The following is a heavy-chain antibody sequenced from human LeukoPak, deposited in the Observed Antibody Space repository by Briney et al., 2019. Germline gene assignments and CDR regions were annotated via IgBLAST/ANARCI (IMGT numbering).Heavy chain of an antibody. D-gene: IGHD3-3*01. Sequence: GGSLRLSCAASGFTFDDYAMHWVRQAPGKGLEWVSGISWNSGSIGYADSVKGRFTISRDNAKNSLYLQMNSLRAEDTAVYYCARDSVYGSGYPYYFDYWGQGTLVAVSS. J-gene: IGHJ4*02. CDR2: ISWNSGSI. CDR1: GFTFDDYA. V-gene: IGHV3-9*01. CDR3: ARDSVYGSGYPYYFDY.